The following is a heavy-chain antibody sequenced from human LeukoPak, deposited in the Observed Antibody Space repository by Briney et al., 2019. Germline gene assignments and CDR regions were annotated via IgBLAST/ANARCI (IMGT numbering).Heavy chain of an antibody. CDR1: GFTLSDYW. D-gene: IGHD3-22*01. CDR3: ARESYYDSSGYYDY. J-gene: IGHJ4*02. CDR2: MDQDGSEE. Sequence: GGSLRLSRAASGFTLSDYWMSWVRQAPGKGLEWVANMDQDGSEENYVDSVKGRFTISRDNAKNSLYLQMNSLRAEDTAVYYCARESYYDSSGYYDYWGQGTLVTVSS. V-gene: IGHV3-7*03.